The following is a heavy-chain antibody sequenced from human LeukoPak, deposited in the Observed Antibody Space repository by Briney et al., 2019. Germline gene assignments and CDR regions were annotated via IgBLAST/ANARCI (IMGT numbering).Heavy chain of an antibody. D-gene: IGHD3-3*01. Sequence: ASVKVSCKTSGYTFTDYYMHWVRQAPGQGLEWMGWINSNSGDTNFAQKFQGRVTMTRDTSISTAYMELSRLKSDDTAVYYCARGGALYYDFWDWGQGTLVTVSS. J-gene: IGHJ4*02. CDR1: GYTFTDYY. V-gene: IGHV1-2*02. CDR2: INSNSGDT. CDR3: ARGGALYYDFWD.